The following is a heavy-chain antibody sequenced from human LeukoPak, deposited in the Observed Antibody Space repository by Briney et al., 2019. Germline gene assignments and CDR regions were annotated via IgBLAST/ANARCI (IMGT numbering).Heavy chain of an antibody. V-gene: IGHV1-18*01. D-gene: IGHD2-2*01. CDR3: ARDPCSSTSCYVNYYYYGMDV. J-gene: IGHJ6*02. Sequence: ASVKVSCKASGYTFTSYGISWVRQAPGQGLEWMGWISAYNGNTNYAQKLQGRVTMTTDTSTSTAYMELRSLRSGDTAVYYCARDPCSSTSCYVNYYYYGMDVWGQGTTVTVSS. CDR2: ISAYNGNT. CDR1: GYTFTSYG.